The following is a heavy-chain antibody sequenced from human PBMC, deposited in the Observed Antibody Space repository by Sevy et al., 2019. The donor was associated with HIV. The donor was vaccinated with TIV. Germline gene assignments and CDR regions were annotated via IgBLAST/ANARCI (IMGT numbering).Heavy chain of an antibody. V-gene: IGHV3-7*01. D-gene: IGHD6-13*01. Sequence: GGSLRLSCAASGFTFSSYWMSWVRQAPGKGLEWVANIKQDGSEKYYVDSVKGRFTISRDNAKNSLYLKMNSLRAEDTAVYYCARGGVPIDSSSWYVSDWFDPWGQGTLVTVSS. CDR2: IKQDGSEK. J-gene: IGHJ5*02. CDR1: GFTFSSYW. CDR3: ARGGVPIDSSSWYVSDWFDP.